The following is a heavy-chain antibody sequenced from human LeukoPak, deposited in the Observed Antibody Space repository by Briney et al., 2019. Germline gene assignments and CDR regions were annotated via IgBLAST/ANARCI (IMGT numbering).Heavy chain of an antibody. CDR1: GGSFSGYY. CDR3: YCSSPTTHI. V-gene: IGHV4-34*01. Sequence: SETLSLTCAVYGGSFSGYYWSWIRQPPGKGLEWIGEINHSGSTNYNPSLKSRVTISVDTSKNQFSLKLGSVTAAYTAVYYCYCSSPTTHIWGQGTLVTVSS. D-gene: IGHD2-2*01. J-gene: IGHJ4*02. CDR2: INHSGST.